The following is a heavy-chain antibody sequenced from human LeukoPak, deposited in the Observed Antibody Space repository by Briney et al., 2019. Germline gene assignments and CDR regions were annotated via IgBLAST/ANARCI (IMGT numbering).Heavy chain of an antibody. J-gene: IGHJ3*02. CDR3: ASGVGPYSSSSKAFDI. D-gene: IGHD6-6*01. CDR2: IKQDGSEK. V-gene: IGHV3-7*01. CDR1: GFTFSSYW. Sequence: SGGSLRLSCAASGFTFSSYWMSWVRQAPGKGLEWVANIKQDGSEKYYVDSVKGRFTISRDNAKNSLYLQMNSLRAEDTAVYYCASGVGPYSSSSKAFDIWGQGTMVTVSS.